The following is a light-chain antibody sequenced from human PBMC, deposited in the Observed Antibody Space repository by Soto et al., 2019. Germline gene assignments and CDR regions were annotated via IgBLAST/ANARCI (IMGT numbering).Light chain of an antibody. CDR1: QSVSSSY. CDR2: DAS. V-gene: IGKV3-20*01. J-gene: IGKJ1*01. CDR3: LQDYNYPRT. Sequence: EIVLTQSPGTLSLSPGERATLSCRASQSVSSSYLAWYQQKPGRAPRLLIYDASNRDTGIPARFSGSGSGTDFTLTISGLQPEDFETYYCLQDYNYPRTFGQGTKVDIK.